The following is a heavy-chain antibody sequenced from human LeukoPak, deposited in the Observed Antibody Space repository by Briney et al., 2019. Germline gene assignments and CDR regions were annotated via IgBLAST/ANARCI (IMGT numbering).Heavy chain of an antibody. CDR2: IYYSGNT. D-gene: IGHD2-2*01. CDR3: SRDLYGGYCSRTSCYGNYFDP. Sequence: SETLSLTCTVSGGSISSYYWGWIRQPPGKGLEWIGYIYYSGNTNYNPSLKSRVTISVDTSKNQFSLKLSSVTAADTAVYYCSRDLYGGYCSRTSCYGNYFDPWARGTLVTVSS. V-gene: IGHV4-59*01. CDR1: GGSISSYY. J-gene: IGHJ5*02.